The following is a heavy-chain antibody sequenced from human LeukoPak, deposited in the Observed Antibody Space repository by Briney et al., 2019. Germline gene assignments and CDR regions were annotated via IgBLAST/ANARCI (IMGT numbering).Heavy chain of an antibody. J-gene: IGHJ4*02. D-gene: IGHD6-6*01. CDR2: ISSSSSYI. V-gene: IGHV3-21*01. CDR3: AGGNTGQLVPLGFDY. Sequence: GGSLRLSCAASGFTFSSYSMNWVRQAPGKGLEWVSSISSSSSYIYYADSVKGRFTISRDNAKNSLYLQMNSLRAEDTAVYYCAGGNTGQLVPLGFDYWGQGTLVTVSS. CDR1: GFTFSSYS.